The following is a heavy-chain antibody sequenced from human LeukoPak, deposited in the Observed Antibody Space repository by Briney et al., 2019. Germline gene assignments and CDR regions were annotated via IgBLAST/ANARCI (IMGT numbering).Heavy chain of an antibody. Sequence: GASVKVSCKASGGTFSSYAISWVRQAPGQGLEWMGGIIPIFGTANYAQKFQGRVTITADKSTSTAYMELSSLRSEDTAVYHCARDNSVRDEAWWFNPWGQGTLVTVSS. V-gene: IGHV1-69*06. CDR3: ARDNSVRDEAWWFNP. J-gene: IGHJ5*02. CDR2: IIPIFGTA. D-gene: IGHD5-24*01. CDR1: GGTFSSYA.